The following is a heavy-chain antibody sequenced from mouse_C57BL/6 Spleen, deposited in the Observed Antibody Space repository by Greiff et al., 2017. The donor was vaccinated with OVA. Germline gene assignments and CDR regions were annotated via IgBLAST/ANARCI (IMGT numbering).Heavy chain of an antibody. CDR2: IRNKANGYTT. Sequence: EVKLMESGGGLVQPGGSLSLSCAASGFTFTDYYMSWVRQPPGKALEWLGFIRNKANGYTTEYSASVKGRFTISRDNSQSILYLQMNALRAEDSATYYCARYMRLGAMDYWGQGTSVTVYS. CDR3: ARYMRLGAMDY. V-gene: IGHV7-3*01. J-gene: IGHJ4*01. CDR1: GFTFTDYY.